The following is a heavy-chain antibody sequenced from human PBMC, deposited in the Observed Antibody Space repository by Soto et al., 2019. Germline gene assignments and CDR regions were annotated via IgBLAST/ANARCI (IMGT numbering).Heavy chain of an antibody. Sequence: SETLSLTCTVSGASISSTSSYWGWVRQSPGKGLEWIGSFFYNKNTYYNPSLKSRVSISVDTSKMQFSLNLTSVTAADTAVYYCARHVEWEIFYYFEHWGQGTPVTVSS. CDR1: GASISSTSSY. V-gene: IGHV4-39*01. J-gene: IGHJ4*02. D-gene: IGHD1-26*01. CDR3: ARHVEWEIFYYFEH. CDR2: FFYNKNT.